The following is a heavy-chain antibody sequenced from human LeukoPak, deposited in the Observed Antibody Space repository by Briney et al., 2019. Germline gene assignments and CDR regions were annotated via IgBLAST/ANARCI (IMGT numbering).Heavy chain of an antibody. CDR3: AKDAQRGFDYSNSLES. D-gene: IGHD4-11*01. CDR2: IWSDGTEK. V-gene: IGHV3-33*06. J-gene: IGHJ5*01. CDR1: GFTYSHYG. Sequence: GGSLRLSCAASGFTYSHYGMHWVRQVPGKGLEWVAVIWSDGTEKYYGDAVEGRFTISRDNSMKTLYLQMNSLRGDDTAVYYCAKDAQRGFDYSNSLESWGQGTLVTVSS.